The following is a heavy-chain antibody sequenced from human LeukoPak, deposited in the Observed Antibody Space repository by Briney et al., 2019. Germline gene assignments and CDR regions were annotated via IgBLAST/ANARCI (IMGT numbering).Heavy chain of an antibody. V-gene: IGHV3-74*01. D-gene: IGHD3-3*01. J-gene: IGHJ6*02. CDR1: GFTFSSYW. CDR3: ARGRKDSTIFGVVIPNNYYYYGMDV. CDR2: INSDGSST. Sequence: GGSLRLSCAASGFTFSSYWMHWVRQAPGKGLVWVSRINSDGSSTSYADSVKGRFTISRDNAKNTLYLQMSSLRAEDTAVYYCARGRKDSTIFGVVIPNNYYYYGMDVWGQGTTVTVSS.